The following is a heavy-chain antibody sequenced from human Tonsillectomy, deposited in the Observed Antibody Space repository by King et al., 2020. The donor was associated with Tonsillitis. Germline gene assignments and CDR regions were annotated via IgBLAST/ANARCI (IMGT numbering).Heavy chain of an antibody. CDR3: ACLQHTSNRRGSGVDV. CDR1: GITFSIHG. D-gene: IGHD3-16*01. Sequence: QLVQSGGGVVQPGGSLRLSCAASGITFSIHGMHWVRQAPGKGLEWVAFIRYDGSNKYYGDSVKGRCTISRDNSKNTLYLQMNSLRAEDTAVYYCACLQHTSNRRGSGVDVWGHGTTVTVSS. J-gene: IGHJ6*02. V-gene: IGHV3-30*02. CDR2: IRYDGSNK.